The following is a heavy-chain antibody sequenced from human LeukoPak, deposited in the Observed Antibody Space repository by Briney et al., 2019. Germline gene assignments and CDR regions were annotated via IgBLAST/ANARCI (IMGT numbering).Heavy chain of an antibody. D-gene: IGHD5-12*01. CDR3: ARDKGYAVDY. CDR1: GFTFSSYW. J-gene: IGHJ4*02. V-gene: IGHV3-74*01. Sequence: PGGSLRLSCAASGFTFSSYWMHWVRQAPGKGLVWVSLVKSDGISTNYADSVKGRFTISRDNAKNTLYLQMNSLRADDTAVYYCARDKGYAVDYWGQGTLVTVS. CDR2: VKSDGIST.